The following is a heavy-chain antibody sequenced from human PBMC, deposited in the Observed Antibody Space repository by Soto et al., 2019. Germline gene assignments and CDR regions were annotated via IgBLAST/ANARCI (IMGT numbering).Heavy chain of an antibody. CDR2: VSAYTGIT. J-gene: IGHJ5*02. V-gene: IGHV1-18*01. CDR1: GYTFAIFG. CDR3: ARGAAAGHIFVIWFDL. D-gene: IGHD6-13*01. Sequence: QVQLVQSGGEVKKPGASVKVSCKASGYTFAIFGIIWVRQAPGQGLEWMGWVSAYTGITNYAQKFQDRVTMTTDTSTSTVYMEVRSLMSDDTAVYYCARGAAAGHIFVIWFDLWGQGTLFTVSS.